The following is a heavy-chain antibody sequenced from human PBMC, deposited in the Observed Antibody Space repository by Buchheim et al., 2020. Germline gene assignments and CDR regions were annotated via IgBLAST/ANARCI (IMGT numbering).Heavy chain of an antibody. Sequence: QVQLQESGPGLVKASQTLSLTCTVSGGSIRSYDYYWSWIRQPPGKGLEWIGYIYTSGSTYYNPSLKNRVTISVDTSKNQFSLELNSVTAADTAVYYCARVGSQVKYLLSGWFDPWGQGIL. D-gene: IGHD3-10*01. CDR1: GGSIRSYDYY. CDR2: IYTSGST. J-gene: IGHJ5*02. CDR3: ARVGSQVKYLLSGWFDP. V-gene: IGHV4-30-4*01.